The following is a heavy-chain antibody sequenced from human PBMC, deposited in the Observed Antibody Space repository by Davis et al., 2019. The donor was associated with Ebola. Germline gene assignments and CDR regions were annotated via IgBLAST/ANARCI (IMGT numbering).Heavy chain of an antibody. Sequence: GESLKISCAASGFTFSSYSMNWVRQAPGKGLEWVSYISSSSSYIYYADSVKGRFTISRDNAKNSLYLQMNSLRAEDTAVYYCARDGGNDYWGQGTLVTVSS. D-gene: IGHD3-3*01. CDR1: GFTFSSYS. J-gene: IGHJ4*02. CDR2: ISSSSSYI. CDR3: ARDGGNDY. V-gene: IGHV3-21*05.